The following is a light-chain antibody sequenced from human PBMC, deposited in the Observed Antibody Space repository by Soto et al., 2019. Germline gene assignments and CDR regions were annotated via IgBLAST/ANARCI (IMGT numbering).Light chain of an antibody. J-gene: IGKJ4*01. V-gene: IGKV3-11*01. CDR3: QQRSNWPPEVT. CDR1: QSVSSY. Sequence: EIVLTQSPATLSLSPGERATLSCRASQSVSSYLAWYQQKPGQAPRLLIYDASNRATGIPARFSGSGSGTDFPLTISGLEPEDFAVYYCQQRSNWPPEVTFGGRTKVQIK. CDR2: DAS.